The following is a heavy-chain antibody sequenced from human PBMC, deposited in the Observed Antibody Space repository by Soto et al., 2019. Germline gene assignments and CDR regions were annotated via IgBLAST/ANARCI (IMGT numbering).Heavy chain of an antibody. CDR2: IYYSGST. V-gene: IGHV4-61*01. CDR1: GGSVSSGSYY. Sequence: SETLSLTCTVSGGSVSSGSYYWSWIRQPPGKGLEWIGYIYYSGSTNYNPSLKSRVTISVDTSKNQFSLKLSSVTAADPAVYYCARGRYYGWGSLHYSYYYSGRDVWGQGTTVTVS. D-gene: IGHD3-10*01. J-gene: IGHJ6*02. CDR3: ARGRYYGWGSLHYSYYYSGRDV.